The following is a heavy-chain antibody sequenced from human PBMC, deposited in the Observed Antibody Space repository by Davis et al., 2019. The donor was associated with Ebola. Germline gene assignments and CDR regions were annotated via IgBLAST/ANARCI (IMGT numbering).Heavy chain of an antibody. CDR1: GGSISSSSYY. J-gene: IGHJ4*02. Sequence: MPSETLSLTCTVSGGSISSSSYYWGWIRQPPGKGLEWIGSIYYSGSTYYNPSLKSRVTISVDTSKNQFSLKLSSVTAADTAVYYCARGDYGDYMYYFDYWGQGTLVTVSS. CDR3: ARGDYGDYMYYFDY. CDR2: IYYSGST. V-gene: IGHV4-39*07. D-gene: IGHD4-17*01.